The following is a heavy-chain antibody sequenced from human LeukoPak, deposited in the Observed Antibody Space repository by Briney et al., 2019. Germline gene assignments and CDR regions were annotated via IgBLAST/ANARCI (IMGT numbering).Heavy chain of an antibody. CDR3: AKDLGDGYDLGAFDI. D-gene: IGHD5-24*01. CDR2: IRYDGSNK. J-gene: IGHJ3*02. V-gene: IGHV3-30*02. Sequence: GGSLTLFCAASGFTFSSYGMHWVRQAPGKGLEWVAFIRYDGSNKYYADSVKGRFTISRDNSKNTLYLQMNSLRAEDTAVYYCAKDLGDGYDLGAFDIWGQGTMVTVSS. CDR1: GFTFSSYG.